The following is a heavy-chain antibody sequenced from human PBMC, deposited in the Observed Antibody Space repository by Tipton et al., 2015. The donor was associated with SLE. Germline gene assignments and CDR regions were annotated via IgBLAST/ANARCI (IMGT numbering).Heavy chain of an antibody. D-gene: IGHD2-21*01. CDR3: ASTRLDIVVVWYFDL. CDR2: IYYSGST. J-gene: IGHJ2*01. Sequence: LRLSCTVSGGSISSYYWSWIRQPPGKGLEWIGYIYYSGSTYYNPSLKSRVTISVDTSKNQFSLKLSSVTAADTAVYYCASTRLDIVVVWYFDLWGRGTLVTVSS. CDR1: GGSISSYY. V-gene: IGHV4-59*12.